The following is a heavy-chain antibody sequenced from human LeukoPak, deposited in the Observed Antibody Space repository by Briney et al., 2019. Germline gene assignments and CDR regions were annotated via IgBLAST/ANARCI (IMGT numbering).Heavy chain of an antibody. CDR1: GFTVSSNY. J-gene: IGHJ2*01. D-gene: IGHD1-26*01. CDR2: IYSGGST. CDR3: ARDSGSHPYWYFDL. V-gene: IGHV3-53*01. Sequence: GGSLRLSCAASGFTVSSNYMSWVRQAPGKGLEWVSVIYSGGSTYYADSVKGRFTISRDNSKNTLYLQMNSLRAEDTAVYYCARDSGSHPYWYFDLWGRGTLVTVSS.